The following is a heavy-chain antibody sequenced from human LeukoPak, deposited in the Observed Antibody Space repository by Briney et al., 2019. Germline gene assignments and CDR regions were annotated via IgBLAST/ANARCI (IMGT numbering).Heavy chain of an antibody. V-gene: IGHV4-59*12. CDR3: ARQYTSSWDNAFDI. J-gene: IGHJ3*02. D-gene: IGHD6-13*01. Sequence: PSETLSLTCNVSGGSISCFYWNWIRQTPGKGLEWIGHIYDSGSSNFNPSLKSRVTISVDKSKNQFSLKLSSVTAADTAVYYCARQYTSSWDNAFDIWGQGAVVTVSS. CDR1: GGSISCFY. CDR2: IYDSGSS.